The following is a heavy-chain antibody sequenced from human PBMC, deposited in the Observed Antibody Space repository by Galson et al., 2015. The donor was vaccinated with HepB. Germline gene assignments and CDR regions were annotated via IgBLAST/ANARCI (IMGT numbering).Heavy chain of an antibody. D-gene: IGHD6-13*01. Sequence: QSGAEVTKPGESLKISCKGSGYSFTSYWIGWVRQMPGKGLEWMGIIYPGDSDTRYSPSFQGQVTISADKSISTAYLQWSSLKASDTAMYYCARNIAAAGKGSAFDIWGQGTMVTVSS. CDR1: GYSFTSYW. CDR2: IYPGDSDT. J-gene: IGHJ3*02. CDR3: ARNIAAAGKGSAFDI. V-gene: IGHV5-51*03.